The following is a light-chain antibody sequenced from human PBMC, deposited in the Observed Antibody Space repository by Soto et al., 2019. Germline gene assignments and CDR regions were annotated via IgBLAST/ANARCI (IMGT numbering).Light chain of an antibody. Sequence: QLVLTQPPSASGTPGQSVTISCSGSNSNIGGHPVSWYQHLPRTAPKLLIHSDTQRPSGVPDRFSGSKSGTSASLAIGGLQSEDEADYFCAAWDDSRDAPVFGGGTKLTVL. CDR2: SDT. J-gene: IGLJ3*02. CDR1: NSNIGGHP. CDR3: AAWDDSRDAPV. V-gene: IGLV1-44*01.